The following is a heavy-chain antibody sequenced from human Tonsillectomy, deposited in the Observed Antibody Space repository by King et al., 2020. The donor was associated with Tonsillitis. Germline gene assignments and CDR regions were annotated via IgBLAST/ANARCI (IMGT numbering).Heavy chain of an antibody. Sequence: QLQESGPGLVKPSETLSLTCTVSGGSISSNNYYWGWIRQPPGKGLEWIGSIFYSGSTYYNPSLKSRVTISLDTSKNQVSLKLRSVTAADTAVYYCARALTVTLFFDYWGQGTLVTVSS. CDR1: GGSISSNNYY. V-gene: IGHV4-39*07. CDR2: IFYSGST. J-gene: IGHJ4*02. D-gene: IGHD4-17*01. CDR3: ARALTVTLFFDY.